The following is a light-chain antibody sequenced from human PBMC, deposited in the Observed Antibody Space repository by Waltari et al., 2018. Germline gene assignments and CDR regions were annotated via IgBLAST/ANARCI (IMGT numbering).Light chain of an antibody. CDR3: QQYGSAPRT. V-gene: IGKV3-20*01. CDR1: QSVSSNH. CDR2: GTS. Sequence: EIVLTQSPGTLSLSPGERATLSCRASQSVSSNHLAWYQQKPGQAPRLLICGTSTRATGIPDRFSGSGSGTDFTLSISRLEPEDFAVYYCQQYGSAPRTFGQGTMVEIK. J-gene: IGKJ1*01.